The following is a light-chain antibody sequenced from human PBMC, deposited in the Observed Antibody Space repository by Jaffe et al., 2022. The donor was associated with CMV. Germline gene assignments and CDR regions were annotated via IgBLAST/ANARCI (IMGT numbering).Light chain of an antibody. CDR1: QDINSY. Sequence: DIQMTQSPSSLSASIGDRVTITCRASQDINSYLNWYQQKPGKAPKLLIYAASTLQSGVPSRFSGTGSGTDFTLTISSVQREDFATYYCQQSYNTPRTFGPGTKVDIK. J-gene: IGKJ3*01. CDR2: AAS. V-gene: IGKV1-39*01. CDR3: QQSYNTPRT.